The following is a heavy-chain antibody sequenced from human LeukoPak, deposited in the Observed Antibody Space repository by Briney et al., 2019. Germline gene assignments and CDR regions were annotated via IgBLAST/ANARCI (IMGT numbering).Heavy chain of an antibody. CDR3: ARNNRGYDFWSGYFDY. Sequence: GGSLRLSCAASGFTFSSYWMSWVRQAPGKGLEWVANIKQDGSEKYYVDSVKGRFTISRDNAKNSLYLQMNSLRVEDTAVYYCARNNRGYDFWSGYFDYWGQGTLVTVSS. CDR1: GFTFSSYW. D-gene: IGHD3-3*01. J-gene: IGHJ4*02. CDR2: IKQDGSEK. V-gene: IGHV3-7*01.